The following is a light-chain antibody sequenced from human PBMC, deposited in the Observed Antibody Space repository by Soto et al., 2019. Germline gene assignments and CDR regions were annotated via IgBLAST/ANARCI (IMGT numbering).Light chain of an antibody. CDR3: MQALQSYYT. V-gene: IGKV2-28*01. CDR1: QSLLHSNGYNY. CDR2: LGS. Sequence: DIVMTQSPLSLPVTPGEPASISCRSSQSLLHSNGYNYLDWYVQKPGQSPQVLIYLGSNRASGVPDRFSGSGSGTDFTLKISRVEAEDVGVYFCMQALQSYYTFGGGTRVEIK. J-gene: IGKJ4*01.